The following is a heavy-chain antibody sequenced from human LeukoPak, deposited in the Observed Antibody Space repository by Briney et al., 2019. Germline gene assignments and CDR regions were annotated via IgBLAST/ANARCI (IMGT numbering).Heavy chain of an antibody. D-gene: IGHD2-15*01. CDR2: IYESGTT. CDR1: GDSLNSYY. V-gene: IGHV4-34*01. J-gene: IGHJ4*02. CDR3: ARGEWATRLGS. Sequence: PSETLSLTCAVYGDSLNSYYWSWVRQPPGEGLEWIGEIYESGTTEYNPSLKSRVTISMVPSKQQFSLSLSSVTAADTAVYYCARGEWATRLGSLGLGTPVIVSS.